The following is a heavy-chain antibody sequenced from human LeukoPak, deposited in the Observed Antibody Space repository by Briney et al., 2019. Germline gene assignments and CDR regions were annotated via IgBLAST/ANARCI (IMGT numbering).Heavy chain of an antibody. V-gene: IGHV1-46*01. CDR2: INPSGGST. J-gene: IGHJ4*02. CDR3: ALGDSITTGPYGWVDY. CDR1: GYTFTSYY. Sequence: ASVKVSCKASGYTFTSYYMHWVRQAPGQGLEWMGIINPSGGSTSYAQKFQGRVTMTRDTSTSTVYMELSSLRSEDTAVYYCALGDSITTGPYGWVDYWGQGTLVTVSS. D-gene: IGHD1-20*01.